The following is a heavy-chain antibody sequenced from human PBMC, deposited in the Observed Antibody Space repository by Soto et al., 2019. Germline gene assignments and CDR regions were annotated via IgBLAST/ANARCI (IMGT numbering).Heavy chain of an antibody. Sequence: SGTLSLTRPFSCCPIRGYYLTWIRHPPGKGLEWIGYIYYSGSTNYNPSLKSRVTISVDTSKNRFSLKLSSVTAADTAVYYCARDNGDYSAWLDPWGPGTLVTVSS. CDR2: IYYSGST. J-gene: IGHJ5*02. V-gene: IGHV4-59*01. D-gene: IGHD4-17*01. CDR1: CCPIRGYY. CDR3: ARDNGDYSAWLDP.